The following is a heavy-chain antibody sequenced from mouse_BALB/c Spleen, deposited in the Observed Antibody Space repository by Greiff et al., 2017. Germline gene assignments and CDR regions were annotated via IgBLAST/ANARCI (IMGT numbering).Heavy chain of an antibody. CDR3: ARSSFYDGYPAWFAY. CDR1: GFNIKDTY. J-gene: IGHJ3*01. V-gene: IGHV14-3*02. CDR2: IDPANGNT. Sequence: EVQLQQSGAELVKPGASVKLSCTASGFNIKDTYMHWVKQRPEQGLEWIGRIDPANGNTKYDPKFQGKATITADTSSNTAYLQLSSLTSEDTAFYYCARSSFYDGYPAWFAYWGQGTLVTVSA. D-gene: IGHD2-3*01.